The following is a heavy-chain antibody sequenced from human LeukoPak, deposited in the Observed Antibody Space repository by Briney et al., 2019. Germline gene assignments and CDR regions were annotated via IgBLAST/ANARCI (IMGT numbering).Heavy chain of an antibody. J-gene: IGHJ4*02. CDR1: GFTFSSYW. D-gene: IGHD3-10*01. V-gene: IGHV3-7*03. CDR3: AREVSYYYGSGSYYKSNYFDY. Sequence: GGSLRLSCAASGFTFSSYWMSWVRQAPGKGLEWVANIKQDGSEKYYVDSVKGGFTISRDNAKNSLYLQMNSLRAEDTAVYYCAREVSYYYGSGSYYKSNYFDYWGQGTLVTVSS. CDR2: IKQDGSEK.